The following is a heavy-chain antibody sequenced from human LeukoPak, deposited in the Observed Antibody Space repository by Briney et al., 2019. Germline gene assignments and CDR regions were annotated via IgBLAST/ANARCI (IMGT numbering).Heavy chain of an antibody. CDR3: TTQLLWSGESLGY. CDR2: IKSKTDGGTT. V-gene: IGHV3-15*01. J-gene: IGHJ4*02. CDR1: GFTFSNAW. D-gene: IGHD3-10*01. Sequence: GGSLRLSCAASGFTFSNAWMSWVRQAPGKGLEWVGRIKSKTDGGTTDYAAPVKGRFTTSRDDSKNTLYLQMNSLKTEDTAVYYCTTQLLWSGESLGYWGQGTLVTVSS.